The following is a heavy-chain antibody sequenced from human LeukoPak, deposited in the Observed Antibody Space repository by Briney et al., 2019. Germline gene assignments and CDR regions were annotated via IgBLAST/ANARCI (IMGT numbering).Heavy chain of an antibody. CDR1: GGSISSSSYY. CDR3: ARLAVGAYGDSLDY. D-gene: IGHD1-26*01. V-gene: IGHV4-39*01. Sequence: SETLSLTCTVSGGSISSSSYYWGWIRQPPGKGLEWIGSIYYSGSTYYNPSLKSRVTISVHTSKNQFSLKLSSVTAADTAVYYGARLAVGAYGDSLDYWGQGTLVTVSS. CDR2: IYYSGST. J-gene: IGHJ4*02.